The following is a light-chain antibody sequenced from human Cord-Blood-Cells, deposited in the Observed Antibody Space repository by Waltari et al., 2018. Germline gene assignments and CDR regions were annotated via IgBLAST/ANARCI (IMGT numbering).Light chain of an antibody. CDR1: QSISSY. V-gene: IGKV1-39*01. Sequence: DIQMTQSPSSLSASVGDRVTIPCRTSQSISSYLNWYQQKPGKAPKLLIYASSRLQSGVPSRCSGSGSGTDFTLTISSLQPEDFATYYCQQSYSTPYTFGQGTKLEIK. CDR2: ASS. CDR3: QQSYSTPYT. J-gene: IGKJ2*01.